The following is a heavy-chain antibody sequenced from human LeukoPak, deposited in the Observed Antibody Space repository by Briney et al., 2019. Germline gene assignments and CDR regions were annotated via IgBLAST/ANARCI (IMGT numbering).Heavy chain of an antibody. Sequence: SETLSLTCTVSGGSISSYYWSWIRQPPGKGLEWIGYIYYGGSTNYNPSLKSRVTISVDTSKNQFSLKLSSVTAADTAVYYCARDLGSSRYYYYGMDVWGQGTTVTVSS. CDR2: IYYGGST. V-gene: IGHV4-59*01. CDR1: GGSISSYY. CDR3: ARDLGSSRYYYYGMDV. D-gene: IGHD6-13*01. J-gene: IGHJ6*02.